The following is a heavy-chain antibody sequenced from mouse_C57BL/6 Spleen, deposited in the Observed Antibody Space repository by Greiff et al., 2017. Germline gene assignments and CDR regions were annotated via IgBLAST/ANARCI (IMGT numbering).Heavy chain of an antibody. J-gene: IGHJ1*03. Sequence: QVQLQQPGAELVKPGASVKLSCKASGYTFTSYWMHWVKQRPGQGLEWIGMIHPNSGSTNYNEKFKSKDTLTVDKSSSTAYMQLSSLTSEDSAVYYCATYGSSWYFDVWGTGTTVTVSS. CDR2: IHPNSGST. D-gene: IGHD1-1*01. V-gene: IGHV1-64*01. CDR1: GYTFTSYW. CDR3: ATYGSSWYFDV.